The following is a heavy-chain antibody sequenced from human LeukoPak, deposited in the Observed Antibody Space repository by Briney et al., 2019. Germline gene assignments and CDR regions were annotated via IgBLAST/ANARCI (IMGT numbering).Heavy chain of an antibody. J-gene: IGHJ6*02. CDR1: GYTFTGYY. CDR2: INPNSGGT. CDR3: ARGNVLLWFGELSPQNYGMDV. D-gene: IGHD3-10*01. Sequence: ASVKVSCKASGYTFTGYYMHWVRQAPGQGLEWMGWINPNSGGTNYAQKFQGRVTMTRDTSISTAYMELSRLRSDDTAVYYCARGNVLLWFGELSPQNYGMDVWGQGPRSPSP. V-gene: IGHV1-2*02.